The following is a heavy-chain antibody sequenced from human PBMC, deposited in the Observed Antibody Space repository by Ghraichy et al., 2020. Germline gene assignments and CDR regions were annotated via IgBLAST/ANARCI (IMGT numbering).Heavy chain of an antibody. Sequence: GGSLRLSCAASGFTFSSYAMSWVRQAPGKGLEWVSAISGSGGSTYYADSVKGRFTISRDNSKNTLYLQMNSLRAEDTAVYYCARGITGTTIVYWGQGTLVTVSS. CDR1: GFTFSSYA. CDR3: ARGITGTTIVY. D-gene: IGHD1-20*01. CDR2: ISGSGGST. J-gene: IGHJ4*02. V-gene: IGHV3-23*01.